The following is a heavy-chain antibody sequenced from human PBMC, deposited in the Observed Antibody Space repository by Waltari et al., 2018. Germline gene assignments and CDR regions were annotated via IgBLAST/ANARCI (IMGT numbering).Heavy chain of an antibody. V-gene: IGHV4-39*07. CDR3: ARDGSIAARPVAFDI. D-gene: IGHD6-6*01. CDR1: GGSISSSSYY. Sequence: QLQLQESGPGLVKPSETLSLTCTVSGGSISSSSYYWGWIRQPPGKGLEWIGSIYYSGSTYYYPSLKSRVTISVDTSKNQFSLKLSSVTAADTAVYYCARDGSIAARPVAFDIWGQGTMVTVSS. J-gene: IGHJ3*02. CDR2: IYYSGST.